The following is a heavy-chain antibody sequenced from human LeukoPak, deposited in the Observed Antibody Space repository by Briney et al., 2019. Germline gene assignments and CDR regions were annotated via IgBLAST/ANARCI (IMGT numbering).Heavy chain of an antibody. CDR3: ASNVLGYCSSTSCCFDY. CDR2: IYPGDSDT. J-gene: IGHJ4*02. V-gene: IGHV5-51*01. CDR1: GYSFTSYW. Sequence: GESLKISCKGSGYSFTSYWIGWVRQMPGKGLEWMGIIYPGDSDTRYSPSFQGQVTISADKSISTAYLQWSSLKASDTAMYYCASNVLGYCSSTSCCFDYWGQGTLVTVSS. D-gene: IGHD2-2*01.